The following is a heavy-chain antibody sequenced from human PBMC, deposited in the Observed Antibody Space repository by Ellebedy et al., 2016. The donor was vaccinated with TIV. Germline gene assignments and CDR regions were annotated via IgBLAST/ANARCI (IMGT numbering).Heavy chain of an antibody. D-gene: IGHD3-9*01. V-gene: IGHV1-18*01. CDR2: ISAYNGNT. J-gene: IGHJ6*02. CDR3: ATESSGYRYYYYGMDV. Sequence: ASVKVSXXASGYTFTSYGISWVRQAPGQGLEWMGWISAYNGNTNYAQKLQGRVTMTTDTSTSTAYMELSSLRSEDTAVYYCATESSGYRYYYYGMDVWGQGTTVTVSS. CDR1: GYTFTSYG.